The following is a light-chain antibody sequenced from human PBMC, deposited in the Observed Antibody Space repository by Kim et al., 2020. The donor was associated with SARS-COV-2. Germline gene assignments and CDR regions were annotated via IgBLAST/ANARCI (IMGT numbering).Light chain of an antibody. CDR2: GKY. J-gene: IGLJ3*02. V-gene: IGLV3-19*01. CDR1: SLRSYY. Sequence: SSELTQDPAVSVALGQTVRLTCQGDSLRSYYATWYQQRPGQAPTLVLYGKYDRPSGIPDRFSGSASRNTASLTITGAQAEDEGDYYCSSRDTTGDHVVFG. CDR3: SSRDTTGDHVV.